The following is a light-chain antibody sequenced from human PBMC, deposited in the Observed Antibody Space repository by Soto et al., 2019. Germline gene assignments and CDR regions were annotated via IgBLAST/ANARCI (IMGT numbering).Light chain of an antibody. CDR3: QQYGTSPLT. CDR2: GVS. V-gene: IGKV3-20*01. J-gene: IGKJ4*01. Sequence: EIVWTQSPATLSLSPGERATLSCRARQSVTSNYLAWYQQKPGQAPRLLIYGVSSRATGIPDRFSGSGSGTDFTLTISRVEPEDFAVYFCQQYGTSPLTFGGGTKV. CDR1: QSVTSNY.